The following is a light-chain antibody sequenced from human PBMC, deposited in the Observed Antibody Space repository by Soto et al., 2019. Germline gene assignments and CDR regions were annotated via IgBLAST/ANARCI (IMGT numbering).Light chain of an antibody. Sequence: EIVRTQSPATLSVSPGERATLSCRASQSVAGSLAWYQQKVGQSPRLLIYGASNRATGIPDRFSGSGSGIDFTLTISRLEPEDFAMYYCQQYGRTFGLGTKVDIK. J-gene: IGKJ1*01. CDR1: QSVAGS. CDR3: QQYGRT. CDR2: GAS. V-gene: IGKV3-20*01.